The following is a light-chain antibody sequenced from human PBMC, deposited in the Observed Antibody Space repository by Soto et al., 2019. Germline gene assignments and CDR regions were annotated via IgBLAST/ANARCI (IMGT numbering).Light chain of an antibody. CDR2: ATS. Sequence: DIQMTQSPSSLSASVGDRVTITCRASQGISKYIAWFQQKPGKAPKSLIYATSRLQSGVPTKFSGSGYGTDFTLTISSLQPEDFATYYCQQYDSYPRTFGQGTKLE. CDR3: QQYDSYPRT. J-gene: IGKJ2*01. CDR1: QGISKY. V-gene: IGKV1-16*02.